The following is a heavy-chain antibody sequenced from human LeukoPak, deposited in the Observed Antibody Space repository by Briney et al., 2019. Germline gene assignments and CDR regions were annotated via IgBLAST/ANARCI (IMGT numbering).Heavy chain of an antibody. D-gene: IGHD3-3*01. J-gene: IGHJ6*03. V-gene: IGHV4-4*08. CDR2: IYTSGST. Sequence: PSETLALTCTVSGGPISSYYWSWIRQPPGKGLEWIGRIYTSGSTNYNPSLKSRVTISVDTSKNQFSLKLRSLTAADTAVYYCARGTPYYDFWSGYYHYYMDVWGKGTAVTVSS. CDR1: GGPISSYY. CDR3: ARGTPYYDFWSGYYHYYMDV.